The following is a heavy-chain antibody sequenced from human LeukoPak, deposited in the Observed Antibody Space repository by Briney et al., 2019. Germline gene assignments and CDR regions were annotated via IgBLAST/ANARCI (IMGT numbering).Heavy chain of an antibody. CDR3: ARQLAGLFFNS. J-gene: IGHJ4*02. D-gene: IGHD6-19*01. CDR2: IFYSGIT. CDR1: GDSVSSTTSY. Sequence: PSETLSLTCTVSGDSVSSTTSYWTWIRQPPGQGLEYIGRIFYSGITFYNPSLKSRVTMSVDTSKNQFSLKLTSVTAADTAVYFCARQLAGLFFNSWGQGTLVAVSS. V-gene: IGHV4-39*01.